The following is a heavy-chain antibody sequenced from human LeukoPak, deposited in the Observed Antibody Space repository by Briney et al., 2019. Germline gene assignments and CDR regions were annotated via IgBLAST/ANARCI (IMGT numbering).Heavy chain of an antibody. CDR1: GGSISSSNW. Sequence: NPSGTLSLTCAVSGGSISSSNWWSWVRQPPGKGLEWIGEIYHSGSTNYNPSLKSRVTISVDKSKNQFSLKLSSVTAADTALYYCAKDLLRGSYCLTGWGQGTLVTVSS. CDR3: AKDLLRGSYCLTG. CDR2: IYHSGST. V-gene: IGHV4-4*02. J-gene: IGHJ4*02. D-gene: IGHD1-26*01.